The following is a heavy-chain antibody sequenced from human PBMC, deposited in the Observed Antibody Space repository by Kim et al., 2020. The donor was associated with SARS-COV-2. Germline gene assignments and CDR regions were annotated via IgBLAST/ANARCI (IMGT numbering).Heavy chain of an antibody. V-gene: IGHV4-39*01. Sequence: SETLSLTCAVSDASITNTNYYCAWVRQPPGKGREWIGSIYHAGSTPYSPSLKSRVTISVDTSKNQFSLTWNSVTAADTAVYFCAMERGFWELSFWGQGTLVTVSS. J-gene: IGHJ4*02. CDR2: IYHAGST. D-gene: IGHD1-26*01. CDR3: AMERGFWELSF. CDR1: DASITNTNYY.